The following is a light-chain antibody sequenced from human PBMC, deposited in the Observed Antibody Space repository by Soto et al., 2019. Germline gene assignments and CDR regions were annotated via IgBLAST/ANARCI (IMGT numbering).Light chain of an antibody. CDR1: SSDVGGYNY. CDR2: EVS. J-gene: IGLJ1*01. CDR3: SSYTSSSITYV. Sequence: QSVLTQPSALSGSPGRSITISCTGTSSDVGGYNYVSWYQQHPGKAPKLMIYEVSNLPSGVSNRFSGSKSGNTASLTISGLQAEDEADYYCSSYTSSSITYVFGTGTKVTVL. V-gene: IGLV2-14*01.